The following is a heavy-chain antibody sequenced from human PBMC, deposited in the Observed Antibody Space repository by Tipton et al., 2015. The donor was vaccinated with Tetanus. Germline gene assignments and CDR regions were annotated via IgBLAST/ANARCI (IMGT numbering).Heavy chain of an antibody. D-gene: IGHD6-13*01. J-gene: IGHJ3*02. CDR3: ARTRIAAAGNDAFDI. CDR2: INPNSGGT. Sequence: QSGPEVKKPGASVKVSCKASGYTFTGYYMHWVRQAPGQGLEWMGRINPNSGGTNYAQKFQGRVTMTRDTSISTAYMELSRLRSDDTVVYCCARTRIAAAGNDAFDIWGQGTRVTVSS. V-gene: IGHV1-2*05. CDR1: GYTFTGYY.